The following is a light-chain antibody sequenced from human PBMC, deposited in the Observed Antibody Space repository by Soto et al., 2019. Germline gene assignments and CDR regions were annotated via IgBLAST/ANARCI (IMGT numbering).Light chain of an antibody. CDR2: KAS. Sequence: DIQMTQSPSTLSASVGDRVTITCRASQSISSWLAWYQQKPGKAPKLLIYKASSLESGVPSRFSGSGSGTEFTLTISSLQPDDFATYYCQHYGYPQWTFGQGTKVEI. J-gene: IGKJ1*01. V-gene: IGKV1-5*03. CDR1: QSISSW. CDR3: QHYGYPQWT.